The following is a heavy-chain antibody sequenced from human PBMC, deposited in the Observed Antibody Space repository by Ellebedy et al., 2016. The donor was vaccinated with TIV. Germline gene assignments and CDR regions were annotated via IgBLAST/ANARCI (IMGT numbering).Heavy chain of an antibody. V-gene: IGHV3-7*04. CDR2: IKYDEIEN. CDR1: GFAFTRFW. J-gene: IGHJ3*01. Sequence: GESLKISCAASGFAFTRFWMGWIRQSPGKGLEWVALIKYDEIENYYANSVKGRFTISRDNARNSLYLQMKSLRVDDTAMYYCARDTVAVPDGNTFDFWGQGTMVTVST. CDR3: ARDTVAVPDGNTFDF. D-gene: IGHD2-2*01.